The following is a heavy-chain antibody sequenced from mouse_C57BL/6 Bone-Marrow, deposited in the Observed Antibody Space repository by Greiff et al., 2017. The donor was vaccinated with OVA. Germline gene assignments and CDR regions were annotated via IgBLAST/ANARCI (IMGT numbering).Heavy chain of an antibody. J-gene: IGHJ2*01. D-gene: IGHD1-1*01. V-gene: IGHV3-6*01. CDR1: GYSITSGYY. CDR3: ARDGGITTVSYYFDY. CDR2: ISYDGSN. Sequence: EVQRVESGPGLVKPSQSLSLTCSVTGYSITSGYYWNWIRQFPGNKLEWMGYISYDGSNNYNPSLKNRISITRDTSKNQFFLKLNSVTTEDTATYYCARDGGITTVSYYFDYWGQGTTLTVSS.